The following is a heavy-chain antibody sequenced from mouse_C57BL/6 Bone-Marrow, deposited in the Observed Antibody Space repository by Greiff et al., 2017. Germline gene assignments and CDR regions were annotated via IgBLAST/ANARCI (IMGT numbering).Heavy chain of an antibody. J-gene: IGHJ4*01. CDR2: FRNKANGYTT. V-gene: IGHV7-3*01. D-gene: IGHD1-3*01. CDR1: GFTFTDYY. CDR3: TRYSGKCYAMDY. Sequence: EVKLMESGGGLVQPGGSLSLSCAASGFTFTDYYMSWVRQPPGKALEWLGFFRNKANGYTTEYSASVKGRFTISKDNAQSILYLQMNALRAEDSATYYCTRYSGKCYAMDYWGQGTSVTVSS.